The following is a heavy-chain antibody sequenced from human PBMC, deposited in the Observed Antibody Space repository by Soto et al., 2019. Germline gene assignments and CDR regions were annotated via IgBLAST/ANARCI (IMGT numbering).Heavy chain of an antibody. CDR3: ARDGYNRGGLDY. CDR1: GFTFNSYN. Sequence: QVQLVESGGGVVPTGGSLRVSCVVSGFTFNSYNMHWVRQAPGEGLEWVAVISFDGANTFYADSVKGRFTISRDTSRDTLYLQMSRLRVEDTAVYYCARDGYNRGGLDYWGQGTLVSVSS. CDR2: ISFDGANT. V-gene: IGHV3-30-3*01. J-gene: IGHJ4*02. D-gene: IGHD6-25*01.